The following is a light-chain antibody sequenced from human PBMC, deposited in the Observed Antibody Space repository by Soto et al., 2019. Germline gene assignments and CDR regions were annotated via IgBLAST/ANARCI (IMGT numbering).Light chain of an antibody. Sequence: EIVMTQSPATLSVSPGERXXXXXRAGQNIHTNLAWYXXKHGQXXRXXFYGASTGATGLPARFSGIGSGTELTITINSLQAEDCEVYYCQQYYNWPRTFGQGTRLEIK. CDR1: QNIHTN. J-gene: IGKJ5*01. V-gene: IGKV3-15*01. CDR3: QQYYNWPRT. CDR2: GAS.